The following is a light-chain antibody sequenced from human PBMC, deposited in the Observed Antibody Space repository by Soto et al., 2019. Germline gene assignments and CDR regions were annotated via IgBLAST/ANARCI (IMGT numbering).Light chain of an antibody. CDR2: EVS. V-gene: IGLV2-14*01. J-gene: IGLJ3*02. Sequence: QSALTQPASVSGSPGQSITISCTGSSSDVGAYNYVSWYRQYPGKAPQVIIYEVSDRPSGISNRFSGSKSGNMASLTISGLQAEDEADYYCSSYASDSTHVFGGGTKLTVL. CDR1: SSDVGAYNY. CDR3: SSYASDSTHV.